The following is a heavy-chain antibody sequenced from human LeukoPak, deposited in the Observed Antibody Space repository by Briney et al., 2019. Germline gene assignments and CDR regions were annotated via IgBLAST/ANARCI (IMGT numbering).Heavy chain of an antibody. J-gene: IGHJ4*02. CDR3: ARNLPAADY. CDR1: GSTFRSHT. D-gene: IGHD2-2*01. CDR2: ISNTGSVI. V-gene: IGHV3-48*04. Sequence: HPGGSLRLSCAASGSTFRSHTMNWVRQAPGKGLEWISYISNTGSVIYYADSVKGRFTISRDNAKNSLYLQMNSLRAEDTAVYYCARNLPAADYWGQGTLVTVSS.